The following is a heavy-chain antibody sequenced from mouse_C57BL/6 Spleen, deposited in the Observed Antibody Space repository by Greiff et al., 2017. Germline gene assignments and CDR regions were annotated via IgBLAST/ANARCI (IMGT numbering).Heavy chain of an antibody. CDR3: ARDSIDGYSWYFDV. CDR2: INYDGSST. Sequence: EVMLVESEGGLVQPGSSMKLSCTASGFTFSDYYMAWVRQVPEKGLEWVANINYDGSSTYYLDSLKSRFIISRDNAKNILYLQMSSLKSEDTATYYCARDSIDGYSWYFDVWGTGTTVTVSS. D-gene: IGHD2-3*01. V-gene: IGHV5-16*01. J-gene: IGHJ1*03. CDR1: GFTFSDYY.